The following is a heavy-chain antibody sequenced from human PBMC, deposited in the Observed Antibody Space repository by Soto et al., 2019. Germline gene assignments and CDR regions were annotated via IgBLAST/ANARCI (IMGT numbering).Heavy chain of an antibody. V-gene: IGHV4-59*12. CDR3: ERVRVCICTSCKNWFHP. D-gene: IGHD2-2*01. J-gene: IGHJ5*02. CDR1: GGSMISYY. CDR2: VHDSWGS. Sequence: SETLSLTCTVSGGSMISYYWSWIRQPPGRGLEWIGYVHDSWGSHYNPSLKSRVAIPLDTSKSQFSLKLSSVTAADTAVYYCERVRVCICTSCKNWFHPGGREHGS.